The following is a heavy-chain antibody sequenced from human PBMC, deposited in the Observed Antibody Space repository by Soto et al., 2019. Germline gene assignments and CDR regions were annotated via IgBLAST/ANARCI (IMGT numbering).Heavy chain of an antibody. V-gene: IGHV3-9*01. J-gene: IGHJ5*02. Sequence: EVQLVESGGGLVQPGRSLRLSCAASGFTFDDYAMHWVRQAPGKGLEWVSGTSWNGGSIGHSDSVTGRFTISSDNAKTSLYLQLISVRAEDTAVDYYAKDIGTGGGDPWCQGTLVTVSS. CDR2: TSWNGGSI. CDR3: AKDIGTGGGDP. D-gene: IGHD1-1*01. CDR1: GFTFDDYA.